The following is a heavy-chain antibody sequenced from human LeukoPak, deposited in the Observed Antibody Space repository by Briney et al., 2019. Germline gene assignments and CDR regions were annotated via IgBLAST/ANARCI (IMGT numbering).Heavy chain of an antibody. CDR2: IGEDGSSK. D-gene: IGHD2-8*02. J-gene: IGHJ3*01. V-gene: IGHV3-7*01. Sequence: PGGSLRLSCAASGCTLSRYWMTWVRQAPGKGLEWVANIGEDGSSKYYVDSVNGRFTISRDNARNSLYLQMNSLRAGDTAVYFCARELTVMRDCSGGECYFHALDVWGQGTMVTVSS. CDR1: GCTLSRYW. CDR3: ARELTVMRDCSGGECYFHALDV.